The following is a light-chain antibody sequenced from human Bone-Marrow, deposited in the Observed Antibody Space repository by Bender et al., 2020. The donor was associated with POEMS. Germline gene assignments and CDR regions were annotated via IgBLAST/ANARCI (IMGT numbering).Light chain of an antibody. J-gene: IGLJ3*02. CDR3: ETWDDSLNGWV. CDR1: SSKFGSYP. CDR2: NNS. Sequence: QSVLTQPPSASGTPGQRVTISCSGSSSKFGSYPVNWYQQLPGAAPKLVIFNNSQRPSGVPDRFSGSNSGTSASLAISGLLSDDEAGFYCETWDDSLNGWVFGGGTKLTVL. V-gene: IGLV1-44*01.